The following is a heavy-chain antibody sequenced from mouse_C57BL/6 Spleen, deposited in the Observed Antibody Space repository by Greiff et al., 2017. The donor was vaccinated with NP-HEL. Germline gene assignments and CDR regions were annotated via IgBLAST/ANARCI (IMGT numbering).Heavy chain of an antibody. CDR2: FYPGSGSI. J-gene: IGHJ3*01. D-gene: IGHD2-4*01. CDR3: ARHEGGYDYDGAWFAY. Sequence: QVQLQQSGAELVKPGASVKLSCKASGYTFTEYTIHWVKQRSGQGLEWIGWFYPGSGSIKYTEKFKDKATLTADKSSSTVYMELSRLTSEDSAVYFCARHEGGYDYDGAWFAYWGQGTLVTVSA. CDR1: GYTFTEYT. V-gene: IGHV1-62-2*01.